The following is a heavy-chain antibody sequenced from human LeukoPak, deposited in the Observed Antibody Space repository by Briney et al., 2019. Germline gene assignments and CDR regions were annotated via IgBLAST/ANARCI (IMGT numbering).Heavy chain of an antibody. J-gene: IGHJ4*02. CDR1: GGSISSGGYS. CDR2: IYHSGST. D-gene: IGHD4-17*01. Sequence: SETLSLTCAVSGGSISSGGYSWSWIRQPPGKGLEWIGYIYHSGSTYYNPFLKSRVTISVDRSKNQFSLKLSSVTAADTAVYYCARASGDDYGDYFDYWGQGTLVTVSS. V-gene: IGHV4-30-2*01. CDR3: ARASGDDYGDYFDY.